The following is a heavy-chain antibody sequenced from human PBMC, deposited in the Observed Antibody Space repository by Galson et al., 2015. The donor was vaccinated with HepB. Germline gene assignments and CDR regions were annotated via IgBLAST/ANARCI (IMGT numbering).Heavy chain of an antibody. CDR1: GFNFFSFS. CDR2: ISYDGTKA. J-gene: IGHJ4*02. CDR3: ARSPVAYCSSAVCYRSDH. V-gene: IGHV3-30-3*01. Sequence: SLRLSCAASGFNFFSFSMHWVRQAPGKGLEWVAVISYDGTKANYADSVKGRFTISRDNSKNSLYLQMDSLRLEDTAVYYCARSPVAYCSSAVCYRSDHWGQGALVTVSS. D-gene: IGHD2-2*01.